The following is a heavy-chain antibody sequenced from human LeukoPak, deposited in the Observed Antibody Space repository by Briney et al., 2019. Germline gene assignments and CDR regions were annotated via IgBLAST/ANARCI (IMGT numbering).Heavy chain of an antibody. V-gene: IGHV3-21*01. Sequence: GGSLRLSCAASGFTFSSYSMNWVRQAPGKGLEWVSSISSSSSYIYYADSVKGRFTISRDNAKNSLYLQMNSLRAVDTAVYYCARDPSIAVAGDNWGQGTLVTVSS. CDR3: ARDPSIAVAGDN. CDR2: ISSSSSYI. D-gene: IGHD6-19*01. J-gene: IGHJ4*02. CDR1: GFTFSSYS.